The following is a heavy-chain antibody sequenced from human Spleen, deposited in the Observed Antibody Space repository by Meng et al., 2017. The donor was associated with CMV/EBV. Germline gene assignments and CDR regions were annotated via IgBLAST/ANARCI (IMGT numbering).Heavy chain of an antibody. J-gene: IGHJ5*02. D-gene: IGHD6-19*01. CDR3: AREQPSSVAGTSRWFDP. CDR2: IIPIFGTA. CDR1: GGTFSSYA. Sequence: VKVSCKASGGTFSSYAISWVRQAPGQGLEWMGGIIPIFGTANYAQKFQGRVTITTDESTSTAYMELSSLRSEDTAVYYCAREQPSSVAGTSRWFDPWGQGTLVTVSS. V-gene: IGHV1-69*13.